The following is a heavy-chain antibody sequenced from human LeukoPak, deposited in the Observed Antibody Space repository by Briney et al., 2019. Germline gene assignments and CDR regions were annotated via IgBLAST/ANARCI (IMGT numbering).Heavy chain of an antibody. Sequence: ASVKVSCKASGYTFTGYYMHWVRQAPGQGLEWMGWINPNSGGTNYAQEFQGRVTMTRDTSISTAYMELSGLRSDDTAVYYCARGPHWDPHFDYWGQGTLVTVSS. D-gene: IGHD7-27*01. V-gene: IGHV1-2*02. J-gene: IGHJ4*02. CDR3: ARGPHWDPHFDY. CDR2: INPNSGGT. CDR1: GYTFTGYY.